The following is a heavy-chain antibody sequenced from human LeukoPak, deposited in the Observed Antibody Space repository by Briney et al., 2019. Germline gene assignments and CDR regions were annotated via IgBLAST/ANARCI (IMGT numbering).Heavy chain of an antibody. D-gene: IGHD4-17*01. J-gene: IGHJ5*02. V-gene: IGHV4-34*01. Sequence: PSETLSLTCAVYGGSFSGYYWSWIRQPPGKGLEWIGEINHSGSTNYNPSLKSRVTISVDTSKNQFSLKLSSVTAADTAVYYCALTTVTTRPNWFDPWGQGTLVTVSS. CDR2: INHSGST. CDR3: ALTTVTTRPNWFDP. CDR1: GGSFSGYY.